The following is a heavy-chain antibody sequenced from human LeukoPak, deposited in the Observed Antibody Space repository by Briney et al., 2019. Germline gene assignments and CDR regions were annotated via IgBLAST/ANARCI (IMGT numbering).Heavy chain of an antibody. V-gene: IGHV1-46*01. D-gene: IGHD6-19*01. CDR2: INPSGGST. CDR3: ARDKKQQWLIGYYFDY. J-gene: IGHJ4*02. Sequence: ASVKVSCKASGYTFTSHYMHWVRQAPGQGLEWMGIINPSGGSTSYAQKFQGRVTMTRDTSTSTVYMELSSLRSEDTAVYYCARDKKQQWLIGYYFDYWGQGTLVTVSS. CDR1: GYTFTSHY.